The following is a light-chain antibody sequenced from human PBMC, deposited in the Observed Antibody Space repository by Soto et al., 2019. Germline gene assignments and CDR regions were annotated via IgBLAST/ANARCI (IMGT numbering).Light chain of an antibody. CDR3: CSYAGSYIFYV. CDR2: DVS. V-gene: IGLV2-11*01. CDR1: SSDVGGYNY. Sequence: QSALTQPASVSGSPGQSITISCTGTSSDVGGYNYVSWYQQHPGKAPKVMIYDVSKRPSGVPDRFSGSKSGNTASLTISGLQAEDEADYYCCSYAGSYIFYVFGTGTKLTVL. J-gene: IGLJ1*01.